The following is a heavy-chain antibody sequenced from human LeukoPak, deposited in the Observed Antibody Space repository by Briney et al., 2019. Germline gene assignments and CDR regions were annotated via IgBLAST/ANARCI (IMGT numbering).Heavy chain of an antibody. CDR2: ISSDSTTT. CDR1: GFTFNSYS. J-gene: IGHJ4*02. V-gene: IGHV3-48*01. CDR3: ASLCSGGTCFTPY. Sequence: GGSLRLSCGGSGFTFNSYSLNWVRQAPGKGLEWVSYISSDSTTTYCADPVKGRFTISRDTAKNSLYLQMNSLRAEDTAIYYCASLCSGGTCFTPYWGQGTLVTVSS. D-gene: IGHD2-15*01.